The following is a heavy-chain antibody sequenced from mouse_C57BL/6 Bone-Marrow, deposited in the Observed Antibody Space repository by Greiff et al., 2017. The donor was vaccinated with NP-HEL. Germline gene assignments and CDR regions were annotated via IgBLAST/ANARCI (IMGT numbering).Heavy chain of an antibody. D-gene: IGHD1-1*02. CDR3: ARFHYGHYYAMDY. J-gene: IGHJ4*01. V-gene: IGHV1-75*01. CDR1: GYTFTDSY. CDR2: IFPGSGST. Sequence: VQLQQSGPELVKPGASVKISCKASGYTFTDSYINWVKQRPGQGLAWIGWIFPGSGSTYSNEKFKGKATLPVAYSSSTAYLLLSSLTSEDSAVYFCARFHYGHYYAMDYWGQGTSVTVSS.